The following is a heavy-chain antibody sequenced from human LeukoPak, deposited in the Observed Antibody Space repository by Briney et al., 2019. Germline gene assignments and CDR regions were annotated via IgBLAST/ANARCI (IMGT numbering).Heavy chain of an antibody. V-gene: IGHV3-11*04. CDR3: ASPHCGGDCPIDY. CDR1: GFTFSDYY. D-gene: IGHD2-21*02. J-gene: IGHJ4*02. Sequence: GGSLRLSCAGSGFTFSDYYMSWIRQAPGKGLEWLSYISSSGSAIYYAASVKGRFIISRDNAKNSLFLQMNSLRAEDTAVYYCASPHCGGDCPIDYWGQGTLVTVSS. CDR2: ISSSGSAI.